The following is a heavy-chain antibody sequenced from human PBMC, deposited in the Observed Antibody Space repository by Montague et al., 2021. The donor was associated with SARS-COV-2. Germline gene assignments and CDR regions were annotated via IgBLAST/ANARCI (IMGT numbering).Heavy chain of an antibody. D-gene: IGHD6-13*01. CDR1: GFTFSSYA. Sequence: SLRLSCAASGFTFSSYAMHWVRQAPGKGLEWAAVISYDGSNKYYADSVKGRFTISRDNSKNTLYLQMNSLRAEDTAVYYCARDHDSSSWYDDAFDIWGQGTMVTVSS. CDR3: ARDHDSSSWYDDAFDI. J-gene: IGHJ3*02. CDR2: ISYDGSNK. V-gene: IGHV3-30*04.